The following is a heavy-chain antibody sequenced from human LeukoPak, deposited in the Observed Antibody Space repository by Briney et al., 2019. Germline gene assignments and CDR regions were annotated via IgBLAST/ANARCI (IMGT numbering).Heavy chain of an antibody. V-gene: IGHV3-23*01. CDR3: ARDYDILTGCLDY. CDR1: GFTFSSYG. Sequence: GGTLRLSCAASGFTFSSYGMSWVRQAPGEGLEWVSAISGSGGSTYYADSVKGRFTISRDNSKNTLYLQMNSLRAEDTAVYYCARDYDILTGCLDYWGQGTLVTVSS. CDR2: ISGSGGST. D-gene: IGHD3-9*01. J-gene: IGHJ4*02.